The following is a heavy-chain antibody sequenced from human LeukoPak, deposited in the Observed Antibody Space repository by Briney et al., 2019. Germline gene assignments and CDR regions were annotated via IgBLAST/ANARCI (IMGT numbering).Heavy chain of an antibody. CDR3: ARQQDIVVVPAAIHPGGAFDY. Sequence: GESLKISCKGSGYIFTSYWIGWVRQLPGKGLEWMGIIYPGDSDTRYSPSFQGQVTISADKSISTAYLQWSSLKASDTAMYYCARQQDIVVVPAAIHPGGAFDYWGQGTLVTVSS. D-gene: IGHD2-2*02. J-gene: IGHJ4*02. CDR1: GYIFTSYW. V-gene: IGHV5-51*01. CDR2: IYPGDSDT.